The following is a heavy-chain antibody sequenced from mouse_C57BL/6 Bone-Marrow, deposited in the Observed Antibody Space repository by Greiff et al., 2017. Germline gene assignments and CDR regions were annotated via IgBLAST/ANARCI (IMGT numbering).Heavy chain of an antibody. Sequence: EVQGVESGGDLVKPGGSLKLSCAASGFTFSSYGMSWVRQTPDKRLEWVATISSGGSYTYYPDSVKGRFTISRDNAKNPLYLQMSSLKSEDTAMYYCARLGLRQFAYWGQGTLVTVSA. V-gene: IGHV5-6*01. CDR1: GFTFSSYG. D-gene: IGHD2-4*01. CDR2: ISSGGSYT. CDR3: ARLGLRQFAY. J-gene: IGHJ3*01.